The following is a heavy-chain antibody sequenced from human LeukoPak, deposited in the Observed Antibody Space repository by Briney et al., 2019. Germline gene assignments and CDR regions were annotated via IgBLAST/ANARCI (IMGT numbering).Heavy chain of an antibody. Sequence: GASVKGSCEASGYTFTGYFMHWVRQAPGHGLVWVGGVNPHRGGTNHAQKTQGRHTMTRETSTSTASMELSRLRSDDTAVYYCARVPPFYYYDSSGYYPGGLFDYWGQGTLVTAPS. CDR3: ARVPPFYYYDSSGYYPGGLFDY. CDR1: GYTFTGYF. D-gene: IGHD3-22*01. V-gene: IGHV1-2*02. CDR2: VNPHRGGT. J-gene: IGHJ4*02.